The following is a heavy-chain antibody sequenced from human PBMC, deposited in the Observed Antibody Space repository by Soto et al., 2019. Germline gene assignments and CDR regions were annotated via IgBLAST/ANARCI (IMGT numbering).Heavy chain of an antibody. D-gene: IGHD6-19*01. CDR3: AKSGSSGWYGWFDP. Sequence: PTLVHPTQTLTLTCIFSGFSLRTSGVGVGWIRQPPGKALEWLGFIYWNDDKRYSPSLKSRLTITKDTSKNQVVLTMTNMDPVDTATYYCAKSGSSGWYGWFDPWSQGTLVTVSS. V-gene: IGHV2-5*01. J-gene: IGHJ5*02. CDR2: IYWNDDK. CDR1: GFSLRTSGVG.